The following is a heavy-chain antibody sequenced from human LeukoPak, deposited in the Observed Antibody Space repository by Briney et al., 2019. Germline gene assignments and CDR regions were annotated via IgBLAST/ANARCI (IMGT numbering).Heavy chain of an antibody. V-gene: IGHV1-8*03. CDR1: GYTFTSYD. CDR3: ARLTMVRGVIADYYYMDV. Sequence: ASVKVSCKASGYTFTSYDINWVRQATGQGLEWMGWMNPNSGNTGYAQKFQGRVTITRNTSISTAYMELSSLRSEDTAVYYCARLTMVRGVIADYYYMDVWGKGTTVTVSS. J-gene: IGHJ6*03. D-gene: IGHD3-10*01. CDR2: MNPNSGNT.